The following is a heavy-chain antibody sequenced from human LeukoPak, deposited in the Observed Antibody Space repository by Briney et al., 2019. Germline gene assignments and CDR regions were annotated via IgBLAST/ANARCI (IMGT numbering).Heavy chain of an antibody. CDR2: ISSSGSTI. CDR1: GFTFSDYY. CDR3: ARDLLRDCSSTSCYESDY. D-gene: IGHD2-2*01. Sequence: GGSLRLSCAASGFTFSDYYMSWIRQAPGKGLEWVSYISSSGSTIYYADSVKGRFTISRDNAKNSLYLQMNSLRAEDTAVYYCARDLLRDCSSTSCYESDYWGQGTLVTVSS. V-gene: IGHV3-11*04. J-gene: IGHJ4*02.